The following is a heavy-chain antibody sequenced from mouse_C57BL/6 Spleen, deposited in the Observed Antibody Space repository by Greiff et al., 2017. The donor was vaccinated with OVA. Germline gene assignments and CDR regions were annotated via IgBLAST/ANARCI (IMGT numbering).Heavy chain of an antibody. J-gene: IGHJ2*01. D-gene: IGHD1-1*01. CDR3: ARGITAVGARDY. V-gene: IGHV1-50*01. CDR1: GYTFTSYW. Sequence: VQLQQPGAELVKPGASVKLSCKASGYTFTSYWMQWVKQRPGQGLEWIGEIDPSDSYTNYNQTFKGKATLTVDTSSSTAYMQLSSLTSEDSAIYYCARGITAVGARDYWGKGTTLTVSS. CDR2: IDPSDSYT.